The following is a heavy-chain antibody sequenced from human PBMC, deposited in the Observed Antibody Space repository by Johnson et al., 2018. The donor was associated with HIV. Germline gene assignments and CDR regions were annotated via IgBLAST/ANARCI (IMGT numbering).Heavy chain of an antibody. CDR3: ARPYYDTNDHYLYAFDI. D-gene: IGHD3-22*01. J-gene: IGHJ3*02. V-gene: IGHV3-11*04. CDR2: ISSSGSNI. Sequence: QVKLVESGGGVVQPGRSLRLSCAASGFTFSDYYMTWIRQAPGKGLEWVSYISSSGSNIYYADFVKGRFTISRDNAKNSLYLQMNSLRAEDTAVYYCARPYYDTNDHYLYAFDIWGQGTVVTVSS. CDR1: GFTFSDYY.